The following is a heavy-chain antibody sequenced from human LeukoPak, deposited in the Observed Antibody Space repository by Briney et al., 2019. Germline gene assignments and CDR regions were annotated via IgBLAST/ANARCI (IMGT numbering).Heavy chain of an antibody. CDR1: GGSISSYY. CDR3: ARLTEYDAFDI. CDR2: IYYNGST. V-gene: IGHV4-59*01. Sequence: SETLSLTCTVSGGSISSYYWSWIRQPPGKGLEWVGYIYYNGSTNYYPSLKSRVTISVDTSKIQFSLKLSSVTAADTAVYYCARLTEYDAFDIWGQGTMVTVSS. J-gene: IGHJ3*02. D-gene: IGHD1-14*01.